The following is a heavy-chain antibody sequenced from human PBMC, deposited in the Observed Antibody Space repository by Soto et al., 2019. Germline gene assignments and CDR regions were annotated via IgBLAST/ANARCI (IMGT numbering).Heavy chain of an antibody. CDR2: IYPGDSDT. V-gene: IGHV5-51*01. CDR1: GYSFTSYW. Sequence: GESLKISCKGSGYSFTSYWIGWVRQMPGKGLEWMGIIYPGDSDTRYSPSFQGQVTISADKSISTAYLQWSSLKASDTAMYYCARQSEGYFDWGDFDYWGQGTLVTVSS. J-gene: IGHJ4*02. CDR3: ARQSEGYFDWGDFDY. D-gene: IGHD3-9*01.